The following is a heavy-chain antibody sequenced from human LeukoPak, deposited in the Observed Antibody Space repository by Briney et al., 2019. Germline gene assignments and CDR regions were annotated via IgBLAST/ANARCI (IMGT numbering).Heavy chain of an antibody. CDR2: IYTSGST. D-gene: IGHD3-9*01. V-gene: IGHV4-4*07. CDR1: GGSISSYC. CDR3: ARDGLAGYDILTGYPGYGMDV. J-gene: IGHJ6*02. Sequence: SETLSLTCTVSGGSISSYCWSWIRQPAGKGLEWIGRIYTSGSTNYNPSLKSRVTMSVDTSKNQFSLKLSSVTAADTAVYYCARDGLAGYDILTGYPGYGMDVWGQGTTVTVSS.